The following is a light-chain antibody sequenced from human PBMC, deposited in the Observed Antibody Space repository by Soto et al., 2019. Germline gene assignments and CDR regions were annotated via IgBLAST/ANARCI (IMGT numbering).Light chain of an antibody. CDR1: QGISSY. V-gene: IGKV1-9*01. CDR2: AAS. Sequence: DIQLTQSPSFLSASVGDRVTITCRASQGISSYLAWYQQKPGKAPKLLIYAASTLQSGVPSRFSGSGSGTEFILTISSLQPEDFAIYYCQQLNSYPLTFGPGIKVDIK. CDR3: QQLNSYPLT. J-gene: IGKJ3*01.